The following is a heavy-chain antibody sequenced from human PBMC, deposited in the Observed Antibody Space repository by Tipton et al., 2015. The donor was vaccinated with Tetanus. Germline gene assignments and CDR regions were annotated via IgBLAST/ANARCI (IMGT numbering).Heavy chain of an antibody. CDR2: IYYSGST. D-gene: IGHD1-7*01. J-gene: IGHJ4*02. CDR3: ARSGITGTRVDY. V-gene: IGHV4-39*07. CDR1: GGSISSSSYY. Sequence: TLSLTCTVSGGSISSSSYYWGWIRQPPGKGLEWIGSIYYSGSTNYNPSLKSRVTISVDTSKNQFSLKLSSVTAADTAVYYCARSGITGTRVDYWGQGTLVTVSS.